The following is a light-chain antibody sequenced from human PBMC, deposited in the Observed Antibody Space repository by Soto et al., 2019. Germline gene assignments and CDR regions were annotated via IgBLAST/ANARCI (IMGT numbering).Light chain of an antibody. CDR1: SSDVGGYDY. CDR3: SSYAGSNNLL. Sequence: QSVLTQPPSASGSPGQSVTISCTGTSSDVGGYDYVSWYQQFPGKAPKLMIYEVSKRSSGVPDRFSGSKSGNTASLTVSGLQAEDEADYYCSSYAGSNNLLFGGGTQLTVL. V-gene: IGLV2-8*01. CDR2: EVS. J-gene: IGLJ2*01.